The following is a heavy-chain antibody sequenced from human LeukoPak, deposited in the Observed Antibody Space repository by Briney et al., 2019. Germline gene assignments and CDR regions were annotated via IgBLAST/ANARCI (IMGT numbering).Heavy chain of an antibody. Sequence: RPGGSLRLSCAASGFTFSDYYMSWIRQAPGKGLEWVSYISSSGSTIYYADSVKGRFTISRDNAKNSLYLQMNSLRVEDTAVYYCARDSDYGGNSGARNWFDPWGQGTLVTVSS. CDR3: ARDSDYGGNSGARNWFDP. D-gene: IGHD4-23*01. CDR1: GFTFSDYY. V-gene: IGHV3-11*01. CDR2: ISSSGSTI. J-gene: IGHJ5*02.